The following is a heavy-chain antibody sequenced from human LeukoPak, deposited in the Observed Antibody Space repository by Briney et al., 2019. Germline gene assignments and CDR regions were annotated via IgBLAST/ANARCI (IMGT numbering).Heavy chain of an antibody. V-gene: IGHV3-30*02. Sequence: GGSLRLSCAASGFTFSNHGMHWVRQAPGKGLEWVAVIRFDGSQKYYADSVKGRFTISRDNSKNTLYLQMNSLRADDTAVYYCAKGGYDILTGYSFVDYWGQGTLVTVSS. CDR1: GFTFSNHG. CDR3: AKGGYDILTGYSFVDY. D-gene: IGHD3-9*01. CDR2: IRFDGSQK. J-gene: IGHJ4*02.